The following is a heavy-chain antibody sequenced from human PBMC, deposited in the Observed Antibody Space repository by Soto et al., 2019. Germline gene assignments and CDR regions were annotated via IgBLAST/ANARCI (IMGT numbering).Heavy chain of an antibody. CDR1: GYTFTGYY. CDR3: ARVRIAARQDYYYGMDV. V-gene: IGHV1-2*04. Sequence: QVQLVQSGAEVKKPGASVKVSCKASGYTFTGYYMHWVRQAPGQGLEWMGWINLNSGGTNYAQKFQGWVTMTRDTSISTAYMELSRLRSDDTAVYYCARVRIAARQDYYYGMDVWGQGTTVTVSS. CDR2: INLNSGGT. D-gene: IGHD6-6*01. J-gene: IGHJ6*02.